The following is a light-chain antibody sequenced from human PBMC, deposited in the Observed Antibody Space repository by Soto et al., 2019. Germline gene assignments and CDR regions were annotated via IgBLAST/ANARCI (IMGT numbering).Light chain of an antibody. Sequence: EIVMTQSPATLSVSPGERATLSCRASQSVRTNLAWYQQKPDQAPRRLIYGASTRATGVPARFSGSGSGTEFTLTISSLQSEDFAIYFCQQYNDWPPVYTFGQGTKLEIK. CDR1: QSVRTN. CDR3: QQYNDWPPVYT. J-gene: IGKJ2*01. V-gene: IGKV3-15*01. CDR2: GAS.